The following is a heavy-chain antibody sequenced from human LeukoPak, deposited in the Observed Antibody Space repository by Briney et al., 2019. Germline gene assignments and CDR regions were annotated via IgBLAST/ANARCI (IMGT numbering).Heavy chain of an antibody. D-gene: IGHD3-9*01. V-gene: IGHV5-51*01. CDR1: GYSFTSYW. CDR3: ARQPRYLDSRDYGMDV. Sequence: HGESLKISCKGSGYSFTSYWIGWVRQMPGKGLEWMGIIYPGDSDTRYSPSFQGQVTISADKSISTAYLQWSSLKASDTAMYYCARQPRYLDSRDYGMDVWGQGTTVTVSS. CDR2: IYPGDSDT. J-gene: IGHJ6*02.